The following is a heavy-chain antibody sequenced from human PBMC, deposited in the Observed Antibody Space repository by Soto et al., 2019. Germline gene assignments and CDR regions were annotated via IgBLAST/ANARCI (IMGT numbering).Heavy chain of an antibody. J-gene: IGHJ5*02. CDR3: ATVGTGSYNWFDP. CDR1: GFTFSRNW. V-gene: IGHV3-74*01. D-gene: IGHD6-13*01. CDR2: INSDGTTT. Sequence: HPGGSLRLSCAASGFTFSRNWMHWVRQAPGKGLVWLSRINSDGTTTTYADSVKGRFTISRDNSKNTVYLQINNLRADGTAVYYCATVGTGSYNWFDPWGQGTLVTVSS.